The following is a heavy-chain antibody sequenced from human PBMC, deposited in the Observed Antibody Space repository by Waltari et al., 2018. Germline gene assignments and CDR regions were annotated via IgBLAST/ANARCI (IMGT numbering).Heavy chain of an antibody. CDR3: AKAYSSSWYAPFDY. V-gene: IGHV3-9*03. D-gene: IGHD6-13*01. J-gene: IGHJ4*02. CDR2: ISWNSGSI. Sequence: EVQLVESGGGLVQPGRSLRLSCAASGFTFDDYAMHWVRQAPGKGLEWVSGISWNSGSIGYADSVKGRFTISRDNAKNSLYLQMNSLRAEDMALYYCAKAYSSSWYAPFDYWGQGTLVTVSS. CDR1: GFTFDDYA.